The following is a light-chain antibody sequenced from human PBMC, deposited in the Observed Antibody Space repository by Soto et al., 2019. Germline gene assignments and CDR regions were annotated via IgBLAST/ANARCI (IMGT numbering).Light chain of an antibody. CDR1: RSVSSY. J-gene: IGKJ4*01. Sequence: EIVFTQSPADLSLTPGERATLSCRASRSVSSYLAWYQQKPGQAPRLLIYDASARATGIPARFSGSGSGTDFTLTISSLEPEDFAVYYCQHRSKWPLTFGGGTKVDIK. CDR2: DAS. V-gene: IGKV3-11*01. CDR3: QHRSKWPLT.